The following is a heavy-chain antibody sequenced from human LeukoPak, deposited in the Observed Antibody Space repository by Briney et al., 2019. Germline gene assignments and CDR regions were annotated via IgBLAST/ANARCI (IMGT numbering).Heavy chain of an antibody. J-gene: IGHJ4*02. D-gene: IGHD2-15*01. Sequence: GASVKVSCKASGYTFTGYSIHWVRQAPGQGLEWMGWINLKSGGTNYAQKFQARVTMTRETSISTAYMELSRLGSDDTAVFYCVRKSATRRTSEFDYWGQGTPVTVSS. CDR3: VRKSATRRTSEFDY. V-gene: IGHV1-2*02. CDR2: INLKSGGT. CDR1: GYTFTGYS.